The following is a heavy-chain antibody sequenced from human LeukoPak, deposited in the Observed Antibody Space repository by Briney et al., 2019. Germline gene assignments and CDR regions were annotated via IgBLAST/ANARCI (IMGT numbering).Heavy chain of an antibody. J-gene: IGHJ3*01. Sequence: SETLSLTCTVSGGSINDYYWSWIRQFPGKGLEWIGYIYYSGSTTYNPSLKSRVTISVDTSKNQFSLRLRSVTAADTAVYYCASLRKRGGAFDLWGQGTVVTVSS. CDR1: GGSINDYY. CDR2: IYYSGST. V-gene: IGHV4-59*12. CDR3: ASLRKRGGAFDL.